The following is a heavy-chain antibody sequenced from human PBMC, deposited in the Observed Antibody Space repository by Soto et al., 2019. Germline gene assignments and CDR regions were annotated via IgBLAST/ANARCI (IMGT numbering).Heavy chain of an antibody. V-gene: IGHV3-7*04. D-gene: IGHD3-22*01. CDR2: IKEDGSEK. CDR1: GFTFSTYW. Sequence: EVQLVGSGGGLVQPGGSLRLSCAASGFTFSTYWMSWVRQAPGKGLEWVANIKEDGSEKYYVDSVEGRFTISRDNAKNSLYLKLPGLRAEDPALYYCGRGWGYLDSSGFPTLYAMDARGKGTTVTVSS. J-gene: IGHJ6*04. CDR3: GRGWGYLDSSGFPTLYAMDA.